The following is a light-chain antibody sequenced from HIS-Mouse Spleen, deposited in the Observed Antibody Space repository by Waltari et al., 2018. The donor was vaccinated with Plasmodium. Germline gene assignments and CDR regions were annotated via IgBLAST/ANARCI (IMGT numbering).Light chain of an antibody. CDR3: QQYGSSPRT. CDR2: GAS. CDR1: QSVSSSY. V-gene: IGKV3-20*01. Sequence: EIVLTQSPGTLSLSPGERATLPCRASQSVSSSYFAWYQQKPGQAPTLLIYGASSRATGIPDRFSGSGSGTDFTLTISRLEPEDFAVYYCQQYGSSPRTFGQGTKVEIK. J-gene: IGKJ1*01.